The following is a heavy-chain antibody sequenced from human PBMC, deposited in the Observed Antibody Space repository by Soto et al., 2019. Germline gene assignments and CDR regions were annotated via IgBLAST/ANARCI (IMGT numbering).Heavy chain of an antibody. V-gene: IGHV3-30*18. CDR1: GFTFSSYG. CDR3: ANLDTAMVY. Sequence: QVQLVESGGGVVQPGRSLRLSCAASGFTFSSYGMRWVRQAPGKGLEWVAVISYDGSNKYYADSVKGRFTISRDNSKNTLYLQMNSLRAEDTAVYYCANLDTAMVYWGQGTLVTVSS. D-gene: IGHD5-18*01. CDR2: ISYDGSNK. J-gene: IGHJ4*02.